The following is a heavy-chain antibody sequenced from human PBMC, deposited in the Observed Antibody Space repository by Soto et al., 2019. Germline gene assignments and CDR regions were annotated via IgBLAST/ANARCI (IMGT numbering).Heavy chain of an antibody. J-gene: IGHJ4*02. V-gene: IGHV1-46*01. CDR3: ARGAHTVTKAGYFDY. Sequence: GASVKVSCKASGYTFTSYYMHWVRQAPGQGLEWMGIINPSGGSTSYAQKFQGRVTMTRDTSTSTVYMELSSLRSEDTAVYYCARGAHTVTKAGYFDYWGQGTLVTVSS. D-gene: IGHD4-4*01. CDR2: INPSGGST. CDR1: GYTFTSYY.